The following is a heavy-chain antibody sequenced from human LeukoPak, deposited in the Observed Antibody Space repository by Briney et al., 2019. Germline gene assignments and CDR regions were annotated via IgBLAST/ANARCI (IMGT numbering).Heavy chain of an antibody. CDR2: IYHSGST. J-gene: IGHJ5*02. Sequence: SQTLSLTCTVSGDSISSGDYYWSWIRQPPGKGLEWIGYIYHSGSTYYNPSLKSRVTISVDRSKNQFSLKLSSVTAADTAVYYCARDSINWNYFDPWGQGTLVTVSS. CDR3: ARDSINWNYFDP. V-gene: IGHV4-30-2*01. D-gene: IGHD1-7*01. CDR1: GDSISSGDYY.